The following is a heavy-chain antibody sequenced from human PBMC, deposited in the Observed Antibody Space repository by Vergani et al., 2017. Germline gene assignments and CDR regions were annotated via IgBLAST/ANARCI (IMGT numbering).Heavy chain of an antibody. D-gene: IGHD3-22*01. CDR2: IYYSGST. CDR3: ARGRITMIVEDAFDI. CDR1: GFTFSDYY. J-gene: IGHJ3*02. Sequence: QVQLVESGGGLVKPGGSLRLSCAASGFTFSDYYMSWIRQHPGKGLEWIGYIYYSGSTYYNPSLKSRVTISVDTSKNQFSLKLSSVTAADTAVYYCARGRITMIVEDAFDIWGQGTMVTVSS. V-gene: IGHV4-31*02.